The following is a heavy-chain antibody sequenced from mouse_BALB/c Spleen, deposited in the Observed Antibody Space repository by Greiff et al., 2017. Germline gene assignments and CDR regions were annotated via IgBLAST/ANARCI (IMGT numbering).Heavy chain of an antibody. J-gene: IGHJ3*01. CDR3: TRGDYGNYAWFAY. V-gene: IGHV1-5*01. Sequence: VQLQQSGTVLARPGASVKMSCKASGYSFTSYWMHWVKQRPGQGLEWIGAIYPGNSDTSYNQKFKGKAKLTAVTSASTAYMELSSLTNEDSAVYYCTRGDYGNYAWFAYWGQGTLVTVSA. D-gene: IGHD2-1*01. CDR2: IYPGNSDT. CDR1: GYSFTSYW.